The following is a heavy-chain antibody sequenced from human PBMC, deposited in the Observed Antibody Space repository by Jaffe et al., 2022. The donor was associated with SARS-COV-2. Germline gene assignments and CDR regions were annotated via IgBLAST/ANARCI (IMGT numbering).Heavy chain of an antibody. CDR2: INGDGTST. CDR3: ARGVTVATVTPWNY. J-gene: IGHJ4*02. Sequence: EVQLVESGGGLVQPGGSLRLSCTASGFTFSSYWLHWVRQPPGKGLVWVSRINGDGTSTNYADSVKGRFTISRDNAKNTLYLEMNSLRDEDTAVYYCARGVTVATVTPWNYWGQGTLVTVSS. V-gene: IGHV3-74*01. D-gene: IGHD4-17*01. CDR1: GFTFSSYW.